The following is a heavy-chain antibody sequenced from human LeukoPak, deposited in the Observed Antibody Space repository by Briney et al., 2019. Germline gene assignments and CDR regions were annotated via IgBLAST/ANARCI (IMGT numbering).Heavy chain of an antibody. Sequence: GGSLRLSCTASGFAFSNYGMHWVRQAPGKGLEWVAVISYDGSNEYYADSVKGRFTISRDNSKNTLFLQMNSLRPEDTAVYHCAKVALFSGYYPPFDYWGQGTLVTVSS. V-gene: IGHV3-30*18. CDR3: AKVALFSGYYPPFDY. J-gene: IGHJ4*02. D-gene: IGHD3-22*01. CDR1: GFAFSNYG. CDR2: ISYDGSNE.